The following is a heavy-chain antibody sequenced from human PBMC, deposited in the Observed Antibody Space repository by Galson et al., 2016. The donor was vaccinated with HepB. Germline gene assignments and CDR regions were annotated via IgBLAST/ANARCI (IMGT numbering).Heavy chain of an antibody. D-gene: IGHD6-13*01. J-gene: IGHJ5*01. CDR1: GFIVSSHY. CDR3: ARDPGRIAAAGHLDS. Sequence: SLRLSCAGSGFIVSSHYMNWVRQPPGKGLEWVAIIYSGGATYYADSVKGRFTIARDNPKNTVYLQTNSLRVEDTAGYYCARDPGRIAAAGHLDSWGQGTLVTVS. V-gene: IGHV3-53*01. CDR2: IYSGGAT.